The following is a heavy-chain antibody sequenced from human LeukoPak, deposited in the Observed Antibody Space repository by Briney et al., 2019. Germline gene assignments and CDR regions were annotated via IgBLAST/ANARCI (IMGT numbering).Heavy chain of an antibody. D-gene: IGHD3-22*01. CDR1: GGSISSGGYS. J-gene: IGHJ4*02. CDR2: IYHSGST. CDR3: ASYDSSATFDY. V-gene: IGHV4-30-2*01. Sequence: SGTLSLTCAVSGGSISSGGYSWSWIRQPPGKGLEWIGYIYHSGSTYYNPSLKSRVTISVDRSKNQFSLKLSSVTAADTAVYYCASYDSSATFDYWGQGTLVTVSS.